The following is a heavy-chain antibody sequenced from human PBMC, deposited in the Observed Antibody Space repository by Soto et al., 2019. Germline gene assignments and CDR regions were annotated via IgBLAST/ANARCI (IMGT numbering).Heavy chain of an antibody. D-gene: IGHD1-26*01. J-gene: IGHJ6*02. CDR1: GGSISSGGYY. Sequence: PSETLSLTCTVSGGSISSGGYYWSWIRQHPGKGLEWIGYIYYSGSTYYNPSLKSRVTISVDTSKNQFSLKLSSVTAADTAVYYCARDFGARGSYAKGLYGMDVWGQGTTVTVSS. CDR3: ARDFGARGSYAKGLYGMDV. V-gene: IGHV4-31*03. CDR2: IYYSGST.